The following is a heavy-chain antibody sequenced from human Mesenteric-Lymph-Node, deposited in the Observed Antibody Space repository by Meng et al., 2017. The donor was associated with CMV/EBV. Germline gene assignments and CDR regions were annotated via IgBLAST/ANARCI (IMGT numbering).Heavy chain of an antibody. CDR1: GFTFSSFA. J-gene: IGHJ4*02. Sequence: GESLKISCAASGFTFSSFAMHWVRQAPGKGLEWVAVLSYDESNRHYGDSVKGRFTVSRDNSKNMLYLQMNDLKTEDTAVYYCARDPTLWDYGAYRPFNLWGQGTLVTVSS. CDR3: ARDPTLWDYGAYRPFNL. V-gene: IGHV3-30*04. CDR2: LSYDESNR. D-gene: IGHD4/OR15-4a*01.